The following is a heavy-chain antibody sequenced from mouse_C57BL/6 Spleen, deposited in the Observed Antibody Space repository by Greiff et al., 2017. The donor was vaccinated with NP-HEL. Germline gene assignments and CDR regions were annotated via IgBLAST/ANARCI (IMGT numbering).Heavy chain of an antibody. Sequence: VKLQQSGAELVRPGTSVKVSCKASGYAFTNYLIEWVKQRPGQGLEWIGVINPGSGGTNYNEKFKGKATLTADKSSSTAYMQLSSLTSEDSAVYSCARSITTVWYFDVWGTGTTVTVSS. J-gene: IGHJ1*03. CDR2: INPGSGGT. V-gene: IGHV1-54*01. D-gene: IGHD1-1*01. CDR3: ARSITTVWYFDV. CDR1: GYAFTNYL.